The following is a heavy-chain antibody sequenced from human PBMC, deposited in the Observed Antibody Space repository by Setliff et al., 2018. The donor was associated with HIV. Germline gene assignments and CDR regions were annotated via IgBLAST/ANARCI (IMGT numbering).Heavy chain of an antibody. Sequence: SETLSLTCAVSGYSISSSHWWGWIRQPPGKGLEWIGYIYYSGSTNYNPSLKSRATMSVDTSNNRFSLKLSSVTALDTAVYYCARHNVITYGGLIYDYLYYGLDVWGRGTPVTVSS. CDR2: IYYSGST. J-gene: IGHJ6*02. CDR1: GYSISSSHW. V-gene: IGHV4-28*06. CDR3: ARHNVITYGGLIYDYLYYGLDV. D-gene: IGHD3-16*02.